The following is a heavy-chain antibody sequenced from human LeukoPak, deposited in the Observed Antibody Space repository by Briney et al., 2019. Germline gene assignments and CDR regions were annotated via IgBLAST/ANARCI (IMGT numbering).Heavy chain of an antibody. V-gene: IGHV3-13*01. CDR1: GFTFSSYD. J-gene: IGHJ4*02. CDR2: IGTAGDT. Sequence: GGSLRLSCAASGFTFSSYDMHWVRHATGKGLEWVSAIGTAGDTYYPGSVKGRFTISRDNSKSTLYLQMNSLRAEDTAVYYCVRVGGYSGYLGFDYWGQGTLVTVSS. D-gene: IGHD5-12*01. CDR3: VRVGGYSGYLGFDY.